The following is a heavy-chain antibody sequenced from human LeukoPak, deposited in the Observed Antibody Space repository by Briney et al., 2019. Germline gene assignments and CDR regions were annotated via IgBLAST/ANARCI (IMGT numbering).Heavy chain of an antibody. CDR1: GYTFTSYG. CDR2: ISAYNGNT. CDR3: ARVKARYSYGSDP. J-gene: IGHJ5*02. V-gene: IGHV1-18*01. D-gene: IGHD5-18*01. Sequence: ASVTVSCTASGYTFTSYGISWVRQAPGQGLEWMGWISAYNGNTNYAQKLQGRVTMTTDASTSTAYMELRSLRSDDTAVYYCARVKARYSYGSDPWGQGTLVTVSS.